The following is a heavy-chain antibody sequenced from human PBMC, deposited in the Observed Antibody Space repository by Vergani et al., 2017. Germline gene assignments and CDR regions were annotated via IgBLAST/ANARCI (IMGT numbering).Heavy chain of an antibody. D-gene: IGHD3-3*01. J-gene: IGHJ6*03. CDR1: GGTFSSYA. Sequence: QVQLVQSGAEVKKPGSSVKVSCKASGGTFSSYAISWVRQAPGQGLEWMGGIIPIFGTANYAQKFQGRVTITADESTSTAYMELSSLRSEDTAVYYCASSTADDFWSGYSDHYYYMDVWGKGP. V-gene: IGHV1-69*12. CDR2: IIPIFGTA. CDR3: ASSTADDFWSGYSDHYYYMDV.